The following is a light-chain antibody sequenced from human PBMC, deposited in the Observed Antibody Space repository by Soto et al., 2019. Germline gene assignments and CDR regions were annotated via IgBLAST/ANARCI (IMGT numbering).Light chain of an antibody. Sequence: EILLTQSPGSLSLSPGDRATLSCRASQSFSSTFFAWYQQKPGQAPRLLIYGASSRATGIPDRFSGSGSGTDFTLTISRLEPEDFAVYCCQQYAISVTFGQGTKVEIK. CDR2: GAS. V-gene: IGKV3-20*01. CDR3: QQYAISVT. J-gene: IGKJ1*01. CDR1: QSFSSTF.